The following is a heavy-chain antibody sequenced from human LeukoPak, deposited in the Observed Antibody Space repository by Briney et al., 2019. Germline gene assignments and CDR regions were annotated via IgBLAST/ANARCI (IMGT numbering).Heavy chain of an antibody. D-gene: IGHD3-22*01. Sequence: SVTVSCKASGYTFTGYYMHWVRQAPGQGLEWMGRINPNSGGTNYAQKFQRRVTMTRDTSISTAYLELSRLRSDDTAVYYCATYYYDSSGYYSAQGEDYWGQGTLVTVSS. V-gene: IGHV1-2*06. J-gene: IGHJ4*02. CDR1: GYTFTGYY. CDR2: INPNSGGT. CDR3: ATYYYDSSGYYSAQGEDY.